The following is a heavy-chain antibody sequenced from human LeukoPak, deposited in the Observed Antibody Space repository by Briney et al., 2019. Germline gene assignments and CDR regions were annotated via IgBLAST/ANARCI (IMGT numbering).Heavy chain of an antibody. CDR1: GGSISSCLYY. J-gene: IGHJ6*04. V-gene: IGHV4-39*07. D-gene: IGHD6-13*01. Sequence: SGTLSLTCTVSGGSISSCLYYWDWIRQPPGKGLEWIGSIYYNGTTYYNPSLKSRGTISVDTSKNQFSLKLSSVTAADTAVYYCAREGGRSSWYPGVDVWGKGTTVTVSS. CDR2: IYYNGTT. CDR3: AREGGRSSWYPGVDV.